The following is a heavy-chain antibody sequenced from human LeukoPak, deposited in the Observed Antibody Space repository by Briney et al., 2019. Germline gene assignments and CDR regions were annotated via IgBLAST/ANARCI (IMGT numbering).Heavy chain of an antibody. Sequence: GRSLRLSCAASGFTFSSYGMHWVRQAPGKGLEWVAVIWYDGSNKYYADSVKGRFTISRDNSKNTLYLQMNSLRAEDTAVYYCATTLYSSGWYPSFDYWGQGTLVTVSS. J-gene: IGHJ4*02. CDR3: ATTLYSSGWYPSFDY. V-gene: IGHV3-33*01. CDR2: IWYDGSNK. CDR1: GFTFSSYG. D-gene: IGHD6-19*01.